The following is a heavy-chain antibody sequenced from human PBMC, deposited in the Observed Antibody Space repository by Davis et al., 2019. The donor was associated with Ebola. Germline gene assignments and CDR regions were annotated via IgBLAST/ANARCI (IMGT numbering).Heavy chain of an antibody. CDR1: GFTFSSYW. J-gene: IGHJ5*01. CDR3: ARDSGWSGVVS. D-gene: IGHD6-19*01. CDR2: ISSDGSST. V-gene: IGHV3-74*01. Sequence: GESLKISCSASGFTFSSYWMHWVRQAPGKGLVWVSRISSDGSSTSYADSVRGRFTISRDNAKNTLYLQMNSLRAEDTAVYYCARDSGWSGVVSWGQGTLVTVSS.